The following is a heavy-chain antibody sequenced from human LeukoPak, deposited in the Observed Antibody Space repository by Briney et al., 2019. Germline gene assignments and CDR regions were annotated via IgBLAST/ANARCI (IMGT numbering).Heavy chain of an antibody. CDR1: GGSISSGDYY. J-gene: IGHJ4*02. V-gene: IGHV4-30-4*08. Sequence: SETLSLTCTVSGGSISSGDYYWSWIRQPPGKGLEWIGYIYYSGSTYYNPSLKSRVTMSVDTSKNQFSLKLSSVTAADTAVYYCARLPGYSSSWYVDYFDYWGQGTLVTVSS. D-gene: IGHD6-13*01. CDR3: ARLPGYSSSWYVDYFDY. CDR2: IYYSGST.